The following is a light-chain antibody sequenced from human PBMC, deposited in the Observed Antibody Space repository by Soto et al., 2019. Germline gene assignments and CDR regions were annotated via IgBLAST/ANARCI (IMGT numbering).Light chain of an antibody. J-gene: IGKJ1*01. CDR3: QQYDYLWA. Sequence: ETMLTQSPATLSVSPVEGATLSCRASQSITTNLAWYQQKPGQAPRLLIYGASIRATGVPARFSGSGSGTEFTLTISSLQSEDFAVYYCQQYDYLWAFGQGTKVEI. CDR2: GAS. CDR1: QSITTN. V-gene: IGKV3-15*01.